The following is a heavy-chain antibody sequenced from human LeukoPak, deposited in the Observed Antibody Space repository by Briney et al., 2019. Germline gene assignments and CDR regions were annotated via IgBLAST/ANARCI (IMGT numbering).Heavy chain of an antibody. CDR3: ARDLPRITMVRGVTSAETDAFDI. J-gene: IGHJ3*02. CDR2: ISGSGAGV. V-gene: IGHV3-23*01. D-gene: IGHD3-10*01. CDR1: GFTFANFA. Sequence: GGSLRLSCVASGFTFANFAMSWVRQSQEKGLEWVSTISGSGAGVYCPESLRGRFSISRDNSKNTVYLQLTSLRAEDTAVYYCARDLPRITMVRGVTSAETDAFDIWGQGTMVTVSS.